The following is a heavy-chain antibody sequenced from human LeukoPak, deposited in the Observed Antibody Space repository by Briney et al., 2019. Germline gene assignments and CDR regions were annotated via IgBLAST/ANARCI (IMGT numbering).Heavy chain of an antibody. CDR2: ISAYNGNT. CDR1: GYTFTSYG. J-gene: IGHJ4*02. D-gene: IGHD1-26*01. Sequence: VSVKVSCKASGYTFTSYGISWVRQAPVQGLEWMGWISAYNGNTNYAQKLQGRVTMTTDTSTSTAYMELRSLRSDDTAVYYCARVVVGATTSDFDYWGQGTLVTVSS. V-gene: IGHV1-18*01. CDR3: ARVVVGATTSDFDY.